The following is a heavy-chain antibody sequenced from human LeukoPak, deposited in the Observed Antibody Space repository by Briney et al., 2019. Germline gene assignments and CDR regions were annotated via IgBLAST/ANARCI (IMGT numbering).Heavy chain of an antibody. Sequence: ASVKVSCKTSGYTFTYYVISWVRQAPGQGLEWMGWINAYNGNTNDAQKFQGRVTMTRNTSISTAYMELSSLRSEDTAVYYCARVHSSGWYQYYYYYGMDVWGQGTTVTVSS. D-gene: IGHD6-19*01. CDR1: GYTFTYYV. CDR2: INAYNGNT. J-gene: IGHJ6*02. V-gene: IGHV1-18*01. CDR3: ARVHSSGWYQYYYYYGMDV.